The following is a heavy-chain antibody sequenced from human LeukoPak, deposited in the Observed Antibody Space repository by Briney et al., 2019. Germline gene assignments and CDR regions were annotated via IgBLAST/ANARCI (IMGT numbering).Heavy chain of an antibody. Sequence: PSETLSLTCTVSGYSISSGYYWGWIRQSPGKGLEWIGSIYHSGSTYDNPSLKSRVTISVDTSKNQFSLKLSSVTPEDTAVYYCARQVRSGWYDYWGQGTLVTVSS. J-gene: IGHJ4*02. CDR1: GYSISSGYY. D-gene: IGHD6-19*01. V-gene: IGHV4-38-2*02. CDR3: ARQVRSGWYDY. CDR2: IYHSGST.